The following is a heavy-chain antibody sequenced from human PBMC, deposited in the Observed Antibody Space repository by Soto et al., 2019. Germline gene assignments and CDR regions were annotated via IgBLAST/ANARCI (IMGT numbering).Heavy chain of an antibody. CDR3: ARDSYMTTVHYYYYYYMDV. V-gene: IGHV3-74*01. CDR1: GFTFSSYW. D-gene: IGHD4-17*01. J-gene: IGHJ6*03. Sequence: GGSLRLSCAASGFTFSSYWMHWVRQAPGKGLVWVSRINSDGSSTSYADSVKGRFTISRDNAKNTLYLQMNSLRAEDTAVYYCARDSYMTTVHYYYYYYMDVWGKGTTVTVSS. CDR2: INSDGSST.